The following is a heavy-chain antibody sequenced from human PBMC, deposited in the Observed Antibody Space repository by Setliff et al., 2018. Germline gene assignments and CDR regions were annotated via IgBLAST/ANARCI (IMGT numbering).Heavy chain of an antibody. D-gene: IGHD2-2*01. CDR2: IYTSGST. Sequence: SETLSLTCNVSGDSINENHWTWIRQPPGKGLEWIGYIYTSGSTNYNPSLKSRVTISVDMSKNQFSLRLNSVTAADTAVYYCARGYCSSPSCFFAGWFDPWGQGTLVTVSS. V-gene: IGHV4-4*08. J-gene: IGHJ5*02. CDR1: GDSINENH. CDR3: ARGYCSSPSCFFAGWFDP.